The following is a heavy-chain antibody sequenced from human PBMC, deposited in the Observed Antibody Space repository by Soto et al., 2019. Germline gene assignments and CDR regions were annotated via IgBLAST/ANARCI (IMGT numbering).Heavy chain of an antibody. Sequence: DVQLVESGGGLVQPGRSLRLSCAASGFTFDDYAMHWVRQAPGKGLEWVSGISWNSGSIGYADSVKGRFTISRDNAKNSLYLHMNRLRAEDTALYYCAKNRYDFWSGYSYYFDYWGQGTLVTVSS. V-gene: IGHV3-9*01. CDR2: ISWNSGSI. J-gene: IGHJ4*02. CDR3: AKNRYDFWSGYSYYFDY. CDR1: GFTFDDYA. D-gene: IGHD3-3*01.